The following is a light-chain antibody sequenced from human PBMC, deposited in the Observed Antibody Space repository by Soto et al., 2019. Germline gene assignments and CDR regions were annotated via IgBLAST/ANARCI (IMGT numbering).Light chain of an antibody. Sequence: IVLTQSPGTLSLSPGERVTLSCRASQNIQNHMSWFLQKPGQAPRLLIYGSSSRATDIPDRFSGSGSGTDFTLTISTLAPEDFAIDDCQQYGYSRTFGQGTKVDIK. J-gene: IGKJ1*01. CDR1: QNIQNH. CDR3: QQYGYSRT. CDR2: GSS. V-gene: IGKV3-20*01.